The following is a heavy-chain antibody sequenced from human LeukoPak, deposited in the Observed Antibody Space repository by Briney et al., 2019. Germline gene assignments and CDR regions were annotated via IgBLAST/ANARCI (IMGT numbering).Heavy chain of an antibody. J-gene: IGHJ4*02. CDR2: IYPGNSDT. V-gene: IGHV5-51*01. Sequence: GDSLKISCKGSGYSFSTYWIGWVRQMPGKGLEWMGIIYPGNSDTRNSPSFQGQVTISVDKSINTAYLQWSSLKASDTAMYYCARFHGSGTSSYFDSWGQGTPVTVSS. CDR1: GYSFSTYW. CDR3: ARFHGSGTSSYFDS. D-gene: IGHD3-10*01.